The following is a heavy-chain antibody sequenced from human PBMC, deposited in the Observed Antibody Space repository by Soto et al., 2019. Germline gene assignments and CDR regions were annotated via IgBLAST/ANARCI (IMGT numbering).Heavy chain of an antibody. V-gene: IGHV4-61*01. CDR3: ARDRGSGWTIDY. CDR1: GGSVSSGSYY. Sequence: PSETLSLTCTVSGGSVSSGSYYWSWIRQPPGKGLEWIGYIYYSGSTNYNPSLKSRVTISVDTSKNQFSLKLSSVTAADTAVYYCARDRGSGWTIDYWGQGTLVTVSS. D-gene: IGHD6-19*01. J-gene: IGHJ4*02. CDR2: IYYSGST.